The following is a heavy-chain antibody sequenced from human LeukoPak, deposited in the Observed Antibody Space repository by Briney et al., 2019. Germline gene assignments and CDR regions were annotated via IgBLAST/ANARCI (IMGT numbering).Heavy chain of an antibody. CDR3: ARGDSYGYLTANYFDY. V-gene: IGHV4-34*01. CDR2: INHSGST. J-gene: IGHJ4*02. Sequence: SETLSLTCAVYGGSFSGYYWSWIRQPPGKGLEWIGEINHSGSTNYNPSLKSRVTISVDTSKNQFSLKLSSVTAADTAAYYCARGDSYGYLTANYFDYWGQGTLVTVSS. D-gene: IGHD5-18*01. CDR1: GGSFSGYY.